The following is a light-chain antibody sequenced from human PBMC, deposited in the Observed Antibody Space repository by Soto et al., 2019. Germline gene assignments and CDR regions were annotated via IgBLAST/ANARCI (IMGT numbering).Light chain of an antibody. J-gene: IGKJ1*01. CDR2: DAS. V-gene: IGKV3-11*01. Sequence: EIVLTQSPPTLSLSPGERATLSCRASQSVGTYLAWYQQKPGQAPRLLIYDASNRATGIPARFSGSGSGTDFTLTISSLEPEDFAVYYCQQRGKWPPTFGQGTKVDIK. CDR1: QSVGTY. CDR3: QQRGKWPPT.